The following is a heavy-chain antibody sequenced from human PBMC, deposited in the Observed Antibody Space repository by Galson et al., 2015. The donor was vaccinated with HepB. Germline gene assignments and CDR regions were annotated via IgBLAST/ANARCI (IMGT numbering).Heavy chain of an antibody. CDR1: GGSFSGHY. CDR3: ARGLIVVRGVLVPAIHFDY. D-gene: IGHD3-10*01. V-gene: IGHV4-34*01. CDR2: INHSGST. J-gene: IGHJ4*02. Sequence: SETLSLTCAVYGGSFSGHYWSWIRQPPGKGLEWIGEINHSGSTNYNPSLKSRVTISADTSKNQFSLKLRSVTAADTAVYYCARGLIVVRGVLVPAIHFDYWGQGTLVTVSS.